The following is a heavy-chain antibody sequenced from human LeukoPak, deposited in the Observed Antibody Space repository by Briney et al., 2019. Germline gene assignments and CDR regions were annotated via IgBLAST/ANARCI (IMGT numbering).Heavy chain of an antibody. CDR3: AVLMTGSYYMDV. CDR2: IYYSGST. Sequence: SETLSLTCTVSGGSISSSSYYWGWIRQPPGKGLEWIVSIYYSGSTYYNPSLKSRVTISVDTSKNQFSLKLSSVTAADTAVYYCAVLMTGSYYMDVWGKGTTVTVSS. J-gene: IGHJ6*03. D-gene: IGHD3-9*01. CDR1: GGSISSSSYY. V-gene: IGHV4-39*01.